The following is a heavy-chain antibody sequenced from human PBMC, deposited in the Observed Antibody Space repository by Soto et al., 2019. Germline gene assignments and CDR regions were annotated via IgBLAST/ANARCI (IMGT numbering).Heavy chain of an antibody. D-gene: IGHD1-26*01. CDR2: ISGVDYST. J-gene: IGHJ6*02. CDR3: AKVRETPGWTSYYYAMDV. V-gene: IGHV3-23*01. Sequence: GGSLRLSCAASGFTFSSYAMSWVRQAPGKWLQWVSSISGVDYSTYYADSVKGRFSITRDNSKNTLYLQMSSLRVEDTAVYYCAKVRETPGWTSYYYAMDVWGQGXTVTVYS. CDR1: GFTFSSYA.